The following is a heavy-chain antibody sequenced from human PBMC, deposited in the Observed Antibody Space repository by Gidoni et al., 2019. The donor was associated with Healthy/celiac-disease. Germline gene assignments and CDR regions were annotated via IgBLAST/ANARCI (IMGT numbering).Heavy chain of an antibody. V-gene: IGHV3-23*01. Sequence: EVQLLESGGGLVQPGGSLRLSCAASGFTFSSYAMSWVRQAPGKGLEWVSASSGSGGSTYYADSVKGRFTISRDNSKNTLYLQMNSLRAEDTAVYYCAKGGFGDFFYAVYWGQGTLVTVSS. CDR1: GFTFSSYA. CDR3: AKGGFGDFFYAVY. CDR2: SSGSGGST. D-gene: IGHD3-10*01. J-gene: IGHJ4*02.